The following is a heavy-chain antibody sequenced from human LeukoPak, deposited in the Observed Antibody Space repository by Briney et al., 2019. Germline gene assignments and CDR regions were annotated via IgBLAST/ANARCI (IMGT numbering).Heavy chain of an antibody. D-gene: IGHD3-9*01. CDR2: ISAYNGTT. Sequence: ASVKVSCKASGYTFTSYGISWVRHAPGQGLKWLGWISAYNGTTNYAQKLQGRVTMTTHTSTSTAYMELRSLRSDDPAVYYCARGLYRDHILSLDYWGQGTLVTVSS. CDR1: GYTFTSYG. J-gene: IGHJ4*02. V-gene: IGHV1-18*01. CDR3: ARGLYRDHILSLDY.